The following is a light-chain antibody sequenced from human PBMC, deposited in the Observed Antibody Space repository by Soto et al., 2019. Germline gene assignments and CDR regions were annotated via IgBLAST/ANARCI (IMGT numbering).Light chain of an antibody. CDR2: DAS. J-gene: IGKJ1*01. CDR3: QQRSNWPRT. CDR1: QSVRSY. V-gene: IGKV3-11*01. Sequence: EIVLTQSPVTLSLSPGERATLSCRASQSVRSYLAWYQQKPGQAPRLLIYDASNRATGIPARFSGSGSGTDFTLTISSLEPEDFAVYYCQQRSNWPRTFGQGTKVEIK.